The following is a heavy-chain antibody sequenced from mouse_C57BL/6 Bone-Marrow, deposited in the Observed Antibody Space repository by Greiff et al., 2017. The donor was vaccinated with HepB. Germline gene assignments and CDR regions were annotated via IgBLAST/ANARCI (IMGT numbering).Heavy chain of an antibody. CDR1: GSAFSSSW. CDR3: AEIYYGLMDY. D-gene: IGHD2-1*01. V-gene: IGHV1-82*01. J-gene: IGHJ4*01. Sequence: VQLQQSGPELVKPGASVKISCKASGSAFSSSWMNWVKQRPGKGLEWIGRIYPGDGDTNYNGKFKGKATLTADKSSSTAYMQLSSLTSEDSAVYFCAEIYYGLMDYWGQGTSVTVSS. CDR2: IYPGDGDT.